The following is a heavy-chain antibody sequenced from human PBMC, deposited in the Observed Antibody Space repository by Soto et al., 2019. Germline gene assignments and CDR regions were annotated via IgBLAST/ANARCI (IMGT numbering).Heavy chain of an antibody. CDR1: GGSISSYY. CDR2: IYYSGST. D-gene: IGHD6-13*01. J-gene: IGHJ5*02. V-gene: IGHV4-59*01. CDR3: AQIGEGSAYSSSWRGSWFDP. Sequence: KTSETLSLTCTVSGGSISSYYWSWIRQPPGKGLEWIGYIYYSGSTNYNPSLKSRVTISVDTSKNQFSLKLSSVTAADTAVYYCAQIGEGSAYSSSWRGSWFDPWGQGTLVTVSS.